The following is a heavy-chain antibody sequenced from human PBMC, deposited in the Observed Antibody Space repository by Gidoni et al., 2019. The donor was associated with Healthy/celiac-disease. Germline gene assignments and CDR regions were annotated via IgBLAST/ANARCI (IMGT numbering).Heavy chain of an antibody. CDR3: ARGSLSRPRGDINY. CDR2: ISSSSSYI. J-gene: IGHJ4*02. CDR1: GFTFSSYS. V-gene: IGHV3-21*01. D-gene: IGHD3-10*01. Sequence: EVQLVESGGGLVKPGGSLRLSCAASGFTFSSYSMNWVRQAPGKGLEWVSSISSSSSYIYYADSVKGRFTISRDNAKNSLYLQMNSLRAEDTAVYYCARGSLSRPRGDINYWGQGTLVTVSS.